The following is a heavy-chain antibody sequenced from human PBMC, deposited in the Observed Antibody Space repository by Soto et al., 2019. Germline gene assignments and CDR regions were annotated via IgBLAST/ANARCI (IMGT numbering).Heavy chain of an antibody. J-gene: IGHJ6*03. CDR1: GFTFSDHY. Sequence: GGSLRLSCAASGFTFSDHYMDWVRQAPGKGLEWVGRTRNKANSYTTEYAASVKGRFTTSRDDSKNSLYLQMNSLKTEDTAVNYCARGGVEGVLMVYAINYYYMDVWGKGTTVTVSS. V-gene: IGHV3-72*01. D-gene: IGHD2-8*01. CDR3: ARGGVEGVLMVYAINYYYMDV. CDR2: TRNKANSYTT.